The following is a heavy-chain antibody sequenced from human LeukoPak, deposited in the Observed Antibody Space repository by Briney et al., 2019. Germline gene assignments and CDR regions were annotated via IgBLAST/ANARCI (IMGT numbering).Heavy chain of an antibody. Sequence: GGSPTLSCAASGFTFSSYAMSWVRQAPGKGLEWVSAISGSGGSTYYADSVKGRFTLSRGNSKNTLYLQMNSLRAEDTAVYYCAKKREIAVAADFDYWGQGTLVTVSS. CDR3: AKKREIAVAADFDY. J-gene: IGHJ4*02. D-gene: IGHD6-19*01. CDR1: GFTFSSYA. CDR2: ISGSGGST. V-gene: IGHV3-23*01.